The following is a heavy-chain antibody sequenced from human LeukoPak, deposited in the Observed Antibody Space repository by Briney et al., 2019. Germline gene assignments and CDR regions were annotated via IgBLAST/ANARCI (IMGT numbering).Heavy chain of an antibody. CDR3: ARDLVTVTKGFDV. Sequence: PETLSLTCAVSDDPFSSHYWTWIRQPPGKGLEGIGYISYIGSTNYNPSLKSRVTISIDTSKNQFSLKLSSVTAADTAVYYCARDLVTVTKGFDVWGQGTMVSVSS. D-gene: IGHD4-17*01. CDR1: DDPFSSHY. CDR2: ISYIGST. V-gene: IGHV4-59*11. J-gene: IGHJ3*01.